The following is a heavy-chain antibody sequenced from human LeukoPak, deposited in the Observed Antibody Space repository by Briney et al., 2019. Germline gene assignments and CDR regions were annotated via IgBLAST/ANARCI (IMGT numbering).Heavy chain of an antibody. CDR2: ISSSSSYI. J-gene: IGHJ1*01. CDR3: ARDFTTVTTAYFQH. D-gene: IGHD4-17*01. CDR1: GFTFGSYS. V-gene: IGHV3-21*01. Sequence: GGSLRLSCAAFGFTFGSYSMNWVRQAPGKGLEWVSSISSSSSYIYYADSVKGRFTTFRDNAKNSLYLQMNSLRAEDTAMYYCARDFTTVTTAYFQHWGQGTLVTVSS.